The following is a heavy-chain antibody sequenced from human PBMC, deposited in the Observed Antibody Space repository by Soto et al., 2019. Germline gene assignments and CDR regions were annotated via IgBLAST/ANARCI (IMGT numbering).Heavy chain of an antibody. CDR2: ISSSSSYI. J-gene: IGHJ6*02. Sequence: EVQLVESGGGLVKPGGSLRLSCAASGFTFSSYSMNWVRQAPWKGLEWVSSISSSSSYIYYADSVKGRFTISRDNAKNSLYLQMNSLRDEDTAVYYCARDPKSTTTVWGYYYYGMDVWGQGTTVTVSS. CDR1: GFTFSSYS. V-gene: IGHV3-21*01. CDR3: ARDPKSTTTVWGYYYYGMDV. D-gene: IGHD7-27*01.